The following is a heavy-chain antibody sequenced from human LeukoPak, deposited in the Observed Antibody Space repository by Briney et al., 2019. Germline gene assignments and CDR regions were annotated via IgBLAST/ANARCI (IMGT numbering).Heavy chain of an antibody. CDR1: GYTLTELS. CDR2: FDPEDGET. J-gene: IGHJ4*02. V-gene: IGHV1-24*01. D-gene: IGHD4-17*01. Sequence: ASVKVSCKVSGYTLTELSMHWVRQAPGKGLEWMGGFDPEDGETIYAQKFQGRVTMTEDTSTDTAYMELSSLRSEDTAVYYCATPSDYGDSKFFDYRGQGTLVTVSS. CDR3: ATPSDYGDSKFFDY.